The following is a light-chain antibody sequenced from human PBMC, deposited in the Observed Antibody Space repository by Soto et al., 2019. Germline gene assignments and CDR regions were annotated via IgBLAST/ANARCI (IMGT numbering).Light chain of an antibody. CDR3: QQYGSSPGT. V-gene: IGKV3-20*01. CDR2: GAS. CDR1: QSVSSSY. Sequence: EIVLTQSPGTLSLSPGEIATLYFSASQSVSSSYLAWYQQKPGQAPRLLIYGASSRATGIPDRFSGSGSGTDFTLTISRLEPEDFAVYYCQQYGSSPGTFGGGTKVDIK. J-gene: IGKJ4*01.